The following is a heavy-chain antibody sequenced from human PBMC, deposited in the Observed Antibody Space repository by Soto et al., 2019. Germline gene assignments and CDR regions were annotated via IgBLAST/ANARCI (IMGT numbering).Heavy chain of an antibody. J-gene: IGHJ4*02. Sequence: EVQLVESGGGLVQPGGSLRLSCAASGFTFSNSWMHWVRQTPGKGLVWVSRINGDGTTTNYADSVKGRFAISRDNAQNTLYLQMNRLRAEDTAVYYCARDQGTVGAATTMVYWSQGSVVTVSS. CDR3: ARDQGTVGAATTMVY. CDR1: GFTFSNSW. CDR2: INGDGTTT. D-gene: IGHD4-17*01. V-gene: IGHV3-74*01.